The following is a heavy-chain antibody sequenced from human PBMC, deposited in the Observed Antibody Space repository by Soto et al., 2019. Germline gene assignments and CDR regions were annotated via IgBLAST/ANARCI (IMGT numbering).Heavy chain of an antibody. J-gene: IGHJ4*02. Sequence: QLQLQESGPGLVKPSETLSLTCSVSDDSINSDKYYWGWIRQPPGKGLEWIGSIYYRGNAYYNPSLQTRVTISLDKSTRQFSLKLNSVTAADSAVYFCARLEGLATISYSFDFWGPGALVTVSS. CDR1: DDSINSDKYY. CDR3: ARLEGLATISYSFDF. CDR2: IYYRGNA. D-gene: IGHD3-9*01. V-gene: IGHV4-39*01.